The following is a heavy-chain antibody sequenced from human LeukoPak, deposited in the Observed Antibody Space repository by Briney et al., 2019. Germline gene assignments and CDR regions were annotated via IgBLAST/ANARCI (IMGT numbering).Heavy chain of an antibody. V-gene: IGHV4-61*08. D-gene: IGHD3-10*01. CDR2: IYYSGST. J-gene: IGHJ4*02. Sequence: SETLSLTCTVSGGSISSGGYYWSWIRQHPGKGLEWIGYIYYSGSTNYNPSLKGRVTISVDTSKNQFSLKLSSVTAADTAVYYCASYRASYASGFWGQGTLVTVSS. CDR3: ASYRASYASGF. CDR1: GGSISSGGYY.